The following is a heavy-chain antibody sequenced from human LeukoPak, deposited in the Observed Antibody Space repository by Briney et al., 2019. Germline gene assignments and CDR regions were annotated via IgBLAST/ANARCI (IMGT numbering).Heavy chain of an antibody. CDR2: INPNSGGT. CDR3: ARTSRVVPAAHDAFDI. J-gene: IGHJ3*02. V-gene: IGHV1-2*04. D-gene: IGHD2-2*01. CDR1: GYTFTGYY. Sequence: ASVKVSCKASGYTFTGYYMHWVRQAPGQGLEWMGWINPNSGGTNYAQKFQGWVTMTRDTSISTAYMELSRLRSDDTAVYYCARTSRVVPAAHDAFDIWGQGTMVTVSS.